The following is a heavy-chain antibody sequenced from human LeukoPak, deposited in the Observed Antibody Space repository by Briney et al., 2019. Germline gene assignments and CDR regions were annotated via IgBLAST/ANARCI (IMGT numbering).Heavy chain of an antibody. CDR2: TYPGDSDT. D-gene: IGHD3-10*01. Sequence: GESLKTSCKGSGYSFTSYWIAWVRQMPGKGLEWMGTTYPGDSDTRYSPSFQGQVTISADKSISTAYLQWTSLKASDSAMFYCARTDGSGSYYNDYYFVYWGQGTLVTVSS. J-gene: IGHJ4*02. V-gene: IGHV5-51*01. CDR3: ARTDGSGSYYNDYYFVY. CDR1: GYSFTSYW.